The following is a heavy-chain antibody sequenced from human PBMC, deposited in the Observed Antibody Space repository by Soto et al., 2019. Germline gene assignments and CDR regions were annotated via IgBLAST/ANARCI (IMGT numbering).Heavy chain of an antibody. Sequence: EVQLVESGGGLVQPGGSLRLSCAASGFPFTNYWMHWVRQAPGKGLVWVSRTNSDGSTTNYADSVKGRFTISRDNAENTVYLQMNSLRDEDTAVYYCARGIRNYYGVDVWGQGTTVTVS. J-gene: IGHJ6*02. CDR3: ARGIRNYYGVDV. CDR2: TNSDGSTT. D-gene: IGHD5-18*01. V-gene: IGHV3-74*01. CDR1: GFPFTNYW.